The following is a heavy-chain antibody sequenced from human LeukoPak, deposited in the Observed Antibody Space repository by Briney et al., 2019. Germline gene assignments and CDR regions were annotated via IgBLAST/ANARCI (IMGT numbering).Heavy chain of an antibody. Sequence: SETLSLTCAVYGGSFSGYYWSWIRQPPGKGLEWVGSIYYSGRTHYKPSLKSRVTMSVDTSKNQFSLKLSSVTAADTAVYYCARGIAVAGRNWFDPWGQGTLVTVSS. CDR1: GGSFSGYY. CDR3: ARGIAVAGRNWFDP. J-gene: IGHJ5*02. V-gene: IGHV4-34*01. CDR2: IYYSGRT. D-gene: IGHD6-19*01.